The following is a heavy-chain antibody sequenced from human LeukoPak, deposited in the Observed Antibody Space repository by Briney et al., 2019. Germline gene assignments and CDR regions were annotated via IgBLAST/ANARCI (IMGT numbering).Heavy chain of an antibody. D-gene: IGHD2-15*01. J-gene: IGHJ3*02. CDR3: ATVGYCSGGSCYEVAFDI. V-gene: IGHV4-39*01. CDR1: GGSISSSSYY. CDR2: IYYSGST. Sequence: SETLSLTCTVSGGSISSSSYYWGWIRQPPGKGLEWIGSIYYSGSTYYNPSLMGRVTISVDTSKNQFSLKVRSVTAADTAVYYCATVGYCSGGSCYEVAFDIWGQGTMVTVPS.